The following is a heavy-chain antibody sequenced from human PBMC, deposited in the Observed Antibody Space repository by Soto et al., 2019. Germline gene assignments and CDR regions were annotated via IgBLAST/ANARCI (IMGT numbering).Heavy chain of an antibody. D-gene: IGHD3-22*01. CDR1: GFTFSYYS. CDR2: ISSGSSTI. V-gene: IGHV3-48*02. CDR3: ATDLSVGVSNKPFDY. J-gene: IGHJ4*02. Sequence: EVQLVEAGGGLVQPGGSLRLSCTASGFTFSYYSLNWVRQGPGKGLEWVAHISSGSSTINYAGSVRSRFTISRDDAKDSLYLQMSSLRDEDTAIYYCATDLSVGVSNKPFDYWGQGTLVTVSS.